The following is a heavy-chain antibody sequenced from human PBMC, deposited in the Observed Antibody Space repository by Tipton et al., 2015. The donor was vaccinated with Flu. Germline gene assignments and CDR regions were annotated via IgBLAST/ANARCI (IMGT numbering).Heavy chain of an antibody. D-gene: IGHD3-10*02. CDR1: GDSIRNDYF. V-gene: IGHV4-38-2*01. Sequence: TLSLTCAVSGDSIRNDYFWGWIRQPPGKGLEWIGTIYHSGSTYYNPSLKSRVTISLDTSKNQFSLKLSSATAADTAVYYCARHTGDSVRGVIDYWGQGTLVTVSS. CDR2: IYHSGST. CDR3: ARHTGDSVRGVIDY. J-gene: IGHJ4*02.